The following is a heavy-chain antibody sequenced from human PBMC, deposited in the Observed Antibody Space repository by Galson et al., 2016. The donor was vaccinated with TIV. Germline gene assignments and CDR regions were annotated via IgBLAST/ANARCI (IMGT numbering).Heavy chain of an antibody. Sequence: SVKVSCKASGGTFSSYVFNWVRLAPGQGLEWMGGIIPLFRTTNYAQKFQGRVTITADKSTNTAYMELNSLKYGDTAVYYCATDRSTAFDTYHYYYGMDVWGQGTTVIVSS. CDR3: ATDRSTAFDTYHYYYGMDV. J-gene: IGHJ6*02. V-gene: IGHV1-69*06. D-gene: IGHD5-18*01. CDR1: GGTFSSYV. CDR2: IIPLFRTT.